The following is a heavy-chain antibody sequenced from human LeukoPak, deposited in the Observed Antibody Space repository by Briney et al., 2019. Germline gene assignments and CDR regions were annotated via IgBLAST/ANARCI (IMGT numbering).Heavy chain of an antibody. CDR3: TRVPREKWLYYGMDV. CDR1: GFTFGDHA. Sequence: GGSLRLSCTASGFTFGDHAMSWVRQAPGKGLEGVGFIRSKTYGGTTEYAASVKGRFTISRDDSKSIAYQQMNSLKTEDTAVYYCTRVPREKWLYYGMDVWGQGTTVTVSS. J-gene: IGHJ6*02. V-gene: IGHV3-49*04. D-gene: IGHD5-24*01. CDR2: IRSKTYGGTT.